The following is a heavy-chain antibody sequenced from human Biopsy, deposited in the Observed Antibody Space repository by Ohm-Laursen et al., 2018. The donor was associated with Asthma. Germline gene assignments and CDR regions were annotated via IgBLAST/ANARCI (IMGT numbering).Heavy chain of an antibody. CDR2: INSVFGTT. CDR1: GGTFNTYV. CDR3: ARKAGSCISRTCYSLDF. V-gene: IGHV1-69*01. Sequence: SSEKVSCKSLGGTFNTYVIGWVRQPPGQGIEWMGGINSVFGTTTYPQKFQDRVTITADDSTSTVYMELSSLRSEDTAVYYCARKAGSCISRTCYSLDFWGQGTLVTVSS. D-gene: IGHD2-2*01. J-gene: IGHJ4*02.